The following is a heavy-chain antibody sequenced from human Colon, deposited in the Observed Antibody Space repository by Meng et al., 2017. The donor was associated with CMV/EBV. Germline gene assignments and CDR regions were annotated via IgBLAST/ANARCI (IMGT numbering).Heavy chain of an antibody. CDR2: ISADNRYT. CDR1: GYVFDRYG. J-gene: IGHJ4*02. V-gene: IGHV1-18*01. D-gene: IGHD6-6*01. CDR3: ARVYEYSSSWGSDY. Sequence: VQVVQSGAGGRKPGASWKVSCKTSGYVFDRYGISWVRQAPGQGLEWMGWISADNRYTSYAQKLEGRVTMTRDTSTSTAYMELRSLRSDDTAVYYCARVYEYSSSWGSDYWGQGTPVTVSS.